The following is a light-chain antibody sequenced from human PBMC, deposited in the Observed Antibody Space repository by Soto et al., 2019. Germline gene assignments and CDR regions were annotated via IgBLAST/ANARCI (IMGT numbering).Light chain of an antibody. CDR2: GAS. J-gene: IGKJ2*01. CDR3: QQYCSTPPHT. Sequence: EIVMTQSPATLSLSAGERATLSCRASQSVSSSYLAWYQQKPGQAPRLLIYGASSRATGVPDRFSGSGSGRDVALTISRLEPADFSVYYCQQYCSTPPHTLGQGTKLEIK. V-gene: IGKV3-20*01. CDR1: QSVSSSY.